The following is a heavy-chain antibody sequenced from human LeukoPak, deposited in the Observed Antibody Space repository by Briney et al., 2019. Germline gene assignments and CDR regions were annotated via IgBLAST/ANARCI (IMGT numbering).Heavy chain of an antibody. V-gene: IGHV1-69*04. CDR2: IIPILGIA. D-gene: IGHD5-18*01. CDR1: GGTFSSYA. J-gene: IGHJ6*02. CDR3: ARKSTPPRGYSYGSNYYYYYGMDV. Sequence: SVKVSFKASGGTFSSYAISWVRQAPGQGLEWMGRIIPILGIANYAQKFQGRVTITADKSTSTAYMELSSLRSEDTAVYYCARKSTPPRGYSYGSNYYYYYGMDVWGQGTTVTVSS.